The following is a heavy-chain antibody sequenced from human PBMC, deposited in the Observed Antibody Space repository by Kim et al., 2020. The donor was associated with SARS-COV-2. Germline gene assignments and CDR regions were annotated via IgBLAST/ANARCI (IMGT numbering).Heavy chain of an antibody. D-gene: IGHD4-4*01. J-gene: IGHJ1*01. CDR1: GFTFSSYA. CDR2: ISGSGGST. Sequence: GGSLRLFCAASGFTFSSYAMSWVRQAPGKGLEWVSAISGSGGSTYYADSVKGRFTISRDNSKNTLYLQMNSRRAEDTAVYYCAKDGRNDYSNEHCGQGTLVTVSP. CDR3: AKDGRNDYSNEH. V-gene: IGHV3-23*01.